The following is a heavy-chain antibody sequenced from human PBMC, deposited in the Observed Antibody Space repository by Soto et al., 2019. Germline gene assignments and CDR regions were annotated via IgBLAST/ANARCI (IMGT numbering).Heavy chain of an antibody. V-gene: IGHV5-51*01. CDR3: ARQDGGMDV. CDR1: GYTFTTYW. J-gene: IGHJ6*02. CDR2: IYPGDSDT. Sequence: PGESLKISCKAFGYTFTTYWIGWVRQMPGKGLGWMGVIYPGDSDTRYSPSFQGQVTISADKSINTAYLQWSTLKASDSAMYYCARQDGGMDVWGQGTTVTVSS.